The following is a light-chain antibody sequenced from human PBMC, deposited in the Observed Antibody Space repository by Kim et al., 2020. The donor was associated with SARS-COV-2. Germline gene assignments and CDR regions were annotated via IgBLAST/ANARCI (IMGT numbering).Light chain of an antibody. J-gene: IGLJ3*02. CDR3: SSFTTRGTWV. V-gene: IGLV2-14*04. CDR1: SSGVGHGAY. Sequence: GQSNTIACTGTSSGVGHGAYVSWYRQHPGKAPKPLRHDVSERPSGISNRFSGSKSGNTASLTISGLQAEDEADYYCSSFTTRGTWVFGGGTQLTVL. CDR2: DVS.